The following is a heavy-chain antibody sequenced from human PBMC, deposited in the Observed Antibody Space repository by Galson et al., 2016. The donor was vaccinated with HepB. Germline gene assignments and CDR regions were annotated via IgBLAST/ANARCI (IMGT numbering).Heavy chain of an antibody. CDR1: GGSFSGYY. J-gene: IGHJ4*02. D-gene: IGHD3-22*01. CDR2: IYYSGST. V-gene: IGHV4-34*09. Sequence: TLSLTCAVYGGSFSGYYWSWIRQPPGKGLEWIGYIYYSGSTYYNPSLKSRVTISVDTSKNQFSLKLSSVTAADTAVYYCARTGQTWLLFNYWGQGTLVTVSS. CDR3: ARTGQTWLLFNY.